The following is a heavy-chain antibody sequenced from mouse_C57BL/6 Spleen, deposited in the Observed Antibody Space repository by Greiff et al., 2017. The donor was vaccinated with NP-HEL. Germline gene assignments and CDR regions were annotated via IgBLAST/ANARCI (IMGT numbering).Heavy chain of an antibody. D-gene: IGHD4-1*01. Sequence: VQLQQPGAELVMPGASVKLSCKASGYTFTSYWMHWVKQRPGQGLEWIGEIDPSDSYTNSNQKFKGKSTLTVDKSSSTAYMQLSSLTSEDSAVYYCARYWETYAMDYWGQGTSVTVSS. CDR1: GYTFTSYW. CDR3: ARYWETYAMDY. CDR2: IDPSDSYT. J-gene: IGHJ4*01. V-gene: IGHV1-69*01.